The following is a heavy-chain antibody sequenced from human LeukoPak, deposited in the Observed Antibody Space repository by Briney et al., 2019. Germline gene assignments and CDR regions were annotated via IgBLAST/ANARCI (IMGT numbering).Heavy chain of an antibody. D-gene: IGHD3-10*01. J-gene: IGHJ4*02. CDR1: GFTFSSYA. V-gene: IGHV3-23*01. Sequence: GGSLRLSCAASGFTFSSYAMSWVRQAPGKGLEWVSAISGSGGSTYYADSVKGRFTISRDNSKTTLYLQMNSLRAEDTAVYYCAGAVDGSGSYLVDYWGQGTLVTVFS. CDR3: AGAVDGSGSYLVDY. CDR2: ISGSGGST.